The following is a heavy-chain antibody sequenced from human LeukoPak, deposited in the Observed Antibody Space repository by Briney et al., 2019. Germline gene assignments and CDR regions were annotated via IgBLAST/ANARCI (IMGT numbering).Heavy chain of an antibody. CDR1: GFTFSSDW. Sequence: GGSLRLSCAASGFTFSSDWMSWVRQARGKGLEWVANIKQDGSEKYYVDSVKGRFTISRDNAKNSLYLQMNSLRAEDTAVYYCARAESWGQGTLVTVSS. CDR2: IKQDGSEK. V-gene: IGHV3-7*01. J-gene: IGHJ5*02. CDR3: ARAES.